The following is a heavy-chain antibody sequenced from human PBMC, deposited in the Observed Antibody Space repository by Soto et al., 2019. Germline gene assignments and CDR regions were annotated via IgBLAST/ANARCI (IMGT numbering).Heavy chain of an antibody. J-gene: IGHJ4*02. D-gene: IGHD2-15*01. Sequence: GGSLRLSCAASGFTFSDYDMNWVRQAPGKGLEWVSYMSSSSSTIYYADSVKGRFTISRDKAKNSLYLQMNSLRAEDTAVYYCTRDLYWSFDYWGQGALVTVSS. CDR3: TRDLYWSFDY. V-gene: IGHV3-48*01. CDR1: GFTFSDYD. CDR2: MSSSSSTI.